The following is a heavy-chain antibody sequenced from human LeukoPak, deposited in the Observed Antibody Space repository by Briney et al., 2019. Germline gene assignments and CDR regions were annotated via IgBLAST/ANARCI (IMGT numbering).Heavy chain of an antibody. CDR3: ARGGDYDSSGYSYFDY. Sequence: SETLSLTCTVSGGSISSYYWSWIRQPPGKGLEWIGYIYYSGRTNYNPSLKSRVTISVDTSKNQFSLKLSSVTAADTAVYYCARGGDYDSSGYSYFDYWGQGTLVTVSS. J-gene: IGHJ4*02. V-gene: IGHV4-59*12. D-gene: IGHD3-22*01. CDR2: IYYSGRT. CDR1: GGSISSYY.